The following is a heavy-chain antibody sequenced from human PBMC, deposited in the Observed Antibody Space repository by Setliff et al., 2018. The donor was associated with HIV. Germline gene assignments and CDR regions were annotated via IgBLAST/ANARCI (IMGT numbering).Heavy chain of an antibody. CDR2: IYPGDSDT. V-gene: IGHV5-51*01. CDR1: GYSFTSYW. Sequence: GESLKISCKGSGYSFTSYWIGWVRQMPGKGLEWMGIIYPGDSDTRYSPSFQGQVTISADKSISAAYLQWSSLKASDTAMYYCATSITVAGGRSFYYYAMDVWGQVTTVTVSS. CDR3: ATSITVAGGRSFYYYAMDV. J-gene: IGHJ6*02. D-gene: IGHD1-20*01.